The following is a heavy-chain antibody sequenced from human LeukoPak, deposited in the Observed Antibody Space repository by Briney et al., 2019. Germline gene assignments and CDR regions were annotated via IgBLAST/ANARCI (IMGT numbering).Heavy chain of an antibody. D-gene: IGHD3-22*01. CDR2: IIPIFGTA. CDR1: GYTFTSYG. Sequence: SVKVSCKASGYTFTSYGISWVRQAPGQGLEWMGGIIPIFGTANYAQKFQGRVTITADESTSTAYMELSSLRSEDTAVYYCARDREATYYYDSSGYYPYYFDYWGQGTLVTVSS. CDR3: ARDREATYYYDSSGYYPYYFDY. V-gene: IGHV1-69*13. J-gene: IGHJ4*02.